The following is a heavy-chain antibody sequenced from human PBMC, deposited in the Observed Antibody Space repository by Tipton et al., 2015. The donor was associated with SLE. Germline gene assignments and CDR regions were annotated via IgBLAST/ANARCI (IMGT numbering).Heavy chain of an antibody. CDR1: GGSISSHY. D-gene: IGHD6-13*01. CDR2: MSYSGST. J-gene: IGHJ6*02. Sequence: TLSLTCTVSGGSISSHYCSWIRQPPGKGLEWIGYMSYSGSTYYNPSLKSRVTISVDTSKNQFSLKLSSVTAADTAVYYCAGRFSSSWFYYYGMDVWGQGTTVTVSS. V-gene: IGHV4-59*08. CDR3: AGRFSSSWFYYYGMDV.